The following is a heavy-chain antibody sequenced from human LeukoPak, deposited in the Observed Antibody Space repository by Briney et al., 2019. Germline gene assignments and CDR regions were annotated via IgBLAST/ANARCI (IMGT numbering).Heavy chain of an antibody. V-gene: IGHV3-23*01. J-gene: IGHJ4*02. Sequence: PGGSLRLSCAASGVSFSTYPMAWVRQGPGKGLEWISSISGSGTSTFYADSVKGRFTISRDNSKNTLYLQMNSLRAEDTAVYYCTTSWPKVREGDQWGQGTLVTVSS. CDR3: TTSWPKVREGDQ. CDR2: ISGSGTST. CDR1: GVSFSTYP. D-gene: IGHD3-10*01.